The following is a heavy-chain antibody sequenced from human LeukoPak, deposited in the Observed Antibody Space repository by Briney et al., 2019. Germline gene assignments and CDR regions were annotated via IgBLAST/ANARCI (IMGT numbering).Heavy chain of an antibody. CDR3: ARGSARSGPYRTYYYYYYGMDV. CDR1: GYTFTSYA. Sequence: SCKASGYTFTSYAMHWVRQAPGKGLEWVAVISYDGSNKYYADSVKGRFTISRDNSKNTLYLQMNSLRAEDTAVYYCARGSARSGPYRTYYYYYYGMDVWGQGTTVTVSS. V-gene: IGHV3-30*04. J-gene: IGHJ6*02. CDR2: ISYDGSNK. D-gene: IGHD1-1*01.